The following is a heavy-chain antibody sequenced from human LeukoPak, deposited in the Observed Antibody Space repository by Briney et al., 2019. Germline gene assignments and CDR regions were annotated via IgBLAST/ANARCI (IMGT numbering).Heavy chain of an antibody. CDR2: INHSGST. Sequence: SETLSLTCAIYGGSFSGYYWSWIRQPPGKGLEWIGEINHSGSTNYNPSLKSRVTISVDTSKNQFSLKLSSVTAADTAVYYCSGYDCSGGSCYRYYYYGMDVWGQGTTVTVSS. D-gene: IGHD2-15*01. CDR3: SGYDCSGGSCYRYYYYGMDV. J-gene: IGHJ6*02. CDR1: GGSFSGYY. V-gene: IGHV4-34*01.